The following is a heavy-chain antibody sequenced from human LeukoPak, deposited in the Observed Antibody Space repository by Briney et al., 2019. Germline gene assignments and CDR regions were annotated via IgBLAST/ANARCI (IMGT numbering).Heavy chain of an antibody. CDR3: AKDSQVISTYYFDY. V-gene: IGHV3-23*01. D-gene: IGHD2-21*01. CDR2: ISGSGGTT. Sequence: RSLRLSCAASGFTFSSYAMSWVRQAPGEGLEWVSAISGSGGTTYYPNSVKGRFTISRDNSKNTLYLQMNSLRAEDTAVYYCAKDSQVISTYYFDYWGQGTLVTVSS. J-gene: IGHJ4*02. CDR1: GFTFSSYA.